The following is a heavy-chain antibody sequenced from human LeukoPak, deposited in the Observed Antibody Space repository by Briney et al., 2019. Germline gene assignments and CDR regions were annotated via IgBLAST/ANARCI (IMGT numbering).Heavy chain of an antibody. CDR1: GYTFTSYY. CDR3: ARDRRVATLDY. D-gene: IGHD5-12*01. CDR2: INPSGGST. V-gene: IGHV1-46*01. Sequence: GSVKVSCKASGYTFTSYYMHWVRQAPGQGLEWMGIINPSGGSTSYAQKFQGRVTMTRDMSTSTVYMELSSLRSEDTAVYYCARDRRVATLDYWGQGTLVTVSS. J-gene: IGHJ4*02.